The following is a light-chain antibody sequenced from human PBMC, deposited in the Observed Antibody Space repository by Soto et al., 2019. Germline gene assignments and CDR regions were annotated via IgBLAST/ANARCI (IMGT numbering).Light chain of an antibody. J-gene: IGKJ1*01. Sequence: EIVLTQSPGTLSLSPCEGATLSCSASQSVSNNYLAWYQQKPGQAPRLLIYDASNRATGIPDRFSGSGSGTDFTLTISRLEPEDFAVYYCHQYESSLWTFGQGTKVDIK. CDR1: QSVSNNY. V-gene: IGKV3-20*01. CDR3: HQYESSLWT. CDR2: DAS.